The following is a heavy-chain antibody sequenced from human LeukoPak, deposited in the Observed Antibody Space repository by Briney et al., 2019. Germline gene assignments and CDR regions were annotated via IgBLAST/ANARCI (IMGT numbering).Heavy chain of an antibody. V-gene: IGHV1-58*02. Sequence: SVKVSCKASGFTFTSTAMQLLRQARGQRLEWIGWIVVGSGNTNYAQKFQERVTLTRDMSTSTAYMELSSLRSEDTAVYDCAASPSTVTTLPPDYWGQGTLVTVSS. CDR2: IVVGSGNT. CDR3: AASPSTVTTLPPDY. CDR1: GFTFTSTA. D-gene: IGHD4-17*01. J-gene: IGHJ4*02.